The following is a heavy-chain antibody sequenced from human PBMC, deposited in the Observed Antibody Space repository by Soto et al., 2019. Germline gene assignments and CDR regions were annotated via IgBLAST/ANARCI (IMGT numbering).Heavy chain of an antibody. V-gene: IGHV3-74*01. D-gene: IGHD6-19*01. CDR3: AKDINRDSSGWYHDAFDI. CDR1: GFTFSSYW. J-gene: IGHJ3*02. Sequence: GGSLRLSCAASGFTFSSYWMHWVRQYPEKGLVWVSRINGDGISTSYADSVKGRFTISRDNAKDTLYLQMNSLRTEDTALYYCAKDINRDSSGWYHDAFDIWGQGTMVTVSS. CDR2: INGDGIST.